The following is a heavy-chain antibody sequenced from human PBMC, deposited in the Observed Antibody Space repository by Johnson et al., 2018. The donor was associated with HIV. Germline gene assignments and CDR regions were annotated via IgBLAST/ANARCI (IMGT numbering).Heavy chain of an antibody. D-gene: IGHD1-26*01. CDR3: ARPDSGRYRDAFDI. CDR1: GFTFSSYA. J-gene: IGHJ3*02. CDR2: ISYDGSNK. Sequence: QVQLVESGGIVVQPGGSLRLSCAASGFTFSSYAMHWVRQAPGKGLEWVAVISYDGSNKYSADSVKDRFTISRDNSKNTLYLQMNSLRTEDTAVYYCARPDSGRYRDAFDIWGQGTMVTVSS. V-gene: IGHV3-30-3*01.